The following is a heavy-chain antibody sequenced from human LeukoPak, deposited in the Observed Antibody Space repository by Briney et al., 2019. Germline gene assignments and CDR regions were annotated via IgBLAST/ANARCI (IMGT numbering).Heavy chain of an antibody. CDR1: GFTFSSKW. CDR3: ARGLSGSFDL. Sequence: GRSLRLSCAASGFTFSSKWMSWVRQAPGKGLVWVSLLNPDGTTITYADSVKGRFTISRDNAKDTLYLQMNSLRDEDSALYFCARGLSGSFDLWGQGTLVTVSS. D-gene: IGHD3-10*01. CDR2: LNPDGTTI. J-gene: IGHJ4*02. V-gene: IGHV3-74*01.